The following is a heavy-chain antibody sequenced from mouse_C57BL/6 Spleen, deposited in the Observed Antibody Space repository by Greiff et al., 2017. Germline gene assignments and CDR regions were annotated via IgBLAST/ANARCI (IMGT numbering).Heavy chain of an antibody. CDR3: ARSEALEYYFDY. CDR1: GYTFTSYW. Sequence: QVQLQQPGAELVKPGASVKMSCKASGYTFTSYWITWVKQRPGQGLEWIGDIYPGSGSTNYNEKFKSKATLTVDTSSSTAYMQFSSLTSEDSAVYYCARSEALEYYFDYWGQGTTLTVSS. CDR2: IYPGSGST. V-gene: IGHV1-55*01. J-gene: IGHJ2*01. D-gene: IGHD6-1*01.